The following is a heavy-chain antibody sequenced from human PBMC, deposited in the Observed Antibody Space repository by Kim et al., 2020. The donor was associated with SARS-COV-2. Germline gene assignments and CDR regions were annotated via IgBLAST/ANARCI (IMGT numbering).Heavy chain of an antibody. CDR1: GFTFSSYG. D-gene: IGHD2-2*01. J-gene: IGHJ4*02. V-gene: IGHV3-33*01. CDR2: IWYDGSNK. CDR3: ARDLLSIGYCSSTSCYPPGY. Sequence: GGSLRLSCAASGFTFSSYGMHWFRQAPGKGLEWVAVIWYDGSNKYYADSVKGRFTISRDNSKNTLYLQMNSLRAEDTAVYYCARDLLSIGYCSSTSCYPPGYWGQGTLVTVSS.